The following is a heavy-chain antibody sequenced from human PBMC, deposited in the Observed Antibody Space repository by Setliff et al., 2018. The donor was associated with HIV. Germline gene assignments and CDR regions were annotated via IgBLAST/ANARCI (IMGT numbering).Heavy chain of an antibody. J-gene: IGHJ5*02. CDR2: VSQSGST. Sequence: SETLSLTCSVSGVSINRTDHYWGWIRQSPGKRLEWIGSVSQSGSTYYNPSLKSRITISVDRSKNLFSLKLISVTAADQGVYYCARVPVAGANWFDPWGQGAQVTVSS. D-gene: IGHD2-21*01. V-gene: IGHV4-39*01. CDR3: ARVPVAGANWFDP. CDR1: GVSINRTDHY.